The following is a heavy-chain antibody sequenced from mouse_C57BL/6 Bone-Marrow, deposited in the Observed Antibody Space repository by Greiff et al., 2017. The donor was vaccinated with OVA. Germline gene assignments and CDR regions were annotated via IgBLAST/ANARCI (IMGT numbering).Heavy chain of an antibody. CDR3: ARDGGLRRAMDY. Sequence: GKLVESEGGLVQPGSSMKLSCTASGFTFSDYYMAWVRQVPEKGLEWVANINYDGSSTYYLDSLKSRFIISRDNAKNILYLQMSSLKSEDTATYYCARDGGLRRAMDYWGQGTSVTVSS. J-gene: IGHJ4*01. D-gene: IGHD2-4*01. CDR2: INYDGSST. CDR1: GFTFSDYY. V-gene: IGHV5-16*01.